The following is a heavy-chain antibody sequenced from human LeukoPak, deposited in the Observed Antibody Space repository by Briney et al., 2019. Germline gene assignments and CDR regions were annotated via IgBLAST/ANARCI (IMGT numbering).Heavy chain of an antibody. CDR3: ARDIAVAGSLYNWFDP. Sequence: SETLSLTCTVSGASISSERTFWTWIRQHPGKGLEWIAYISDSGSTYYHPSLKSRGTISEDTSKNQFSLKLSPVTAADTAVYYCARDIAVAGSLYNWFDPWGQGTLVTVSS. CDR2: ISDSGST. V-gene: IGHV4-31*03. J-gene: IGHJ5*02. CDR1: GASISSERTF. D-gene: IGHD6-19*01.